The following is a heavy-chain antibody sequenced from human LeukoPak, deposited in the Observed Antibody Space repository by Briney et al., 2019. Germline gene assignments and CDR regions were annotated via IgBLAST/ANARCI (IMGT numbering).Heavy chain of an antibody. J-gene: IGHJ4*02. CDR2: IKSKTDGGTT. Sequence: GGSLRLSCAASGFTFSNAWMNWVRQAPGKGLEWVGRIKSKTDGGTTDYAALVKGRFTISRDDSKNTLYLQMNSLKTEDTAVYYCTTVSYCSSTSCYGYFGYWGQGTLVTVSS. CDR1: GFTFSNAW. V-gene: IGHV3-15*07. CDR3: TTVSYCSSTSCYGYFGY. D-gene: IGHD2-2*01.